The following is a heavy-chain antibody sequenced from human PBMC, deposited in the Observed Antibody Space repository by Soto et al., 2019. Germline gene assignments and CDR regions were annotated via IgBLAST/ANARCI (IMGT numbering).Heavy chain of an antibody. D-gene: IGHD6-13*01. CDR3: ARDPLSSSYFDY. Sequence: PGGSLRLSCAASGFTFSSYAMHWVRQAPGKGLEWVAVISYDGSNKYYADSVKGRFTISRDNSKNTLYLQMNSLRAEDTAVYYCARDPLSSSYFDYWGQGTLVTVSS. CDR2: ISYDGSNK. V-gene: IGHV3-30-3*01. CDR1: GFTFSSYA. J-gene: IGHJ4*02.